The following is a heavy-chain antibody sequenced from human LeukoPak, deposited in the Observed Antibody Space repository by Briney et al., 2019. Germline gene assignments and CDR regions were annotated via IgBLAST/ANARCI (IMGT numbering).Heavy chain of an antibody. CDR3: ARAAYYDILSGSDY. J-gene: IGHJ4*02. D-gene: IGHD3-9*01. CDR1: GFTFSSYA. Sequence: GGSLRLSCAASGFTFSSYAMHWVRQAPGKGLEWVAVISYDGSNKYYADSVKGRFTISRDNSKNTLYLQMNSLRAEDTAVYYCARAAYYDILSGSDYWGQGTLVTVSP. V-gene: IGHV3-30*04. CDR2: ISYDGSNK.